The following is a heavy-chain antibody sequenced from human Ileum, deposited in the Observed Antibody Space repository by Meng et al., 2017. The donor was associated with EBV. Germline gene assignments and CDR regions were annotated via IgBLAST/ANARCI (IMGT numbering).Heavy chain of an antibody. CDR1: GYIFTSDD. CDR3: ARGTTKIRGIILPPPI. V-gene: IGHV1-8*01. J-gene: IGHJ1*01. D-gene: IGHD3-10*01. Sequence: QVRRVQVGFEVKKPGASVTVSCKASGYIFTSDDVNWVRQTPGQGLEWIGWMNPTSGRTGYAQKFQGRVTMTSNTSVSTAYLHLSSLTSEDTAVYYCARGTTKIRGIILPPPIWGQGSLVTVSS. CDR2: MNPTSGRT.